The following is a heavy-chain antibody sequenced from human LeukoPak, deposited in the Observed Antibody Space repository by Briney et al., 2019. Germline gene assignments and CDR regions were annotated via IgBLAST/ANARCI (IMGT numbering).Heavy chain of an antibody. CDR2: IYYSGST. Sequence: SSETLSLTCTVSGGSISSYYWSWIRQPPGKGLEWIGYIYYSGSTNYNPSLKSRVTISVDTSKNQFSLKLSSVTAADTAVYYCASSGHYYDSSGYSYWGQGTLVTVSS. V-gene: IGHV4-59*12. CDR3: ASSGHYYDSSGYSY. D-gene: IGHD3-22*01. J-gene: IGHJ4*02. CDR1: GGSISSYY.